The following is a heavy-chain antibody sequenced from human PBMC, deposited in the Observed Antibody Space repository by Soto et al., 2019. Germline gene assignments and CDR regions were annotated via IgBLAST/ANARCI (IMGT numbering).Heavy chain of an antibody. D-gene: IGHD1-26*01. Sequence: EVQLLESGGGLVQPGGSLRLSCAASGFTFSSYAMSWVRQAPGKGLEWVSAISGSGGSTYYADSVKGRFTISRDNSKNTLYLQMNSLRAEYTAVYYCAKVGGSYLALDYWGQGTLVTVSS. CDR3: AKVGGSYLALDY. V-gene: IGHV3-23*01. J-gene: IGHJ4*02. CDR1: GFTFSSYA. CDR2: ISGSGGST.